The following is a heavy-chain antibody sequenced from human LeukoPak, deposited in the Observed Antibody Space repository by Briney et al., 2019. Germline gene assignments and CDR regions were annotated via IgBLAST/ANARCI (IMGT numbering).Heavy chain of an antibody. D-gene: IGHD2-15*01. V-gene: IGHV3-9*01. CDR3: AKAGRWWLSMDV. Sequence: GGSLRLSCAASGFTFSSYSMNWVRQAPGKGLEWVSGVSWNSDSIGYADSVKGRFTISRDNAKNSLYLQMNSLRAEDTALYYCAKAGRWWLSMDVWGQGTTVTVSS. CDR2: VSWNSDSI. J-gene: IGHJ6*02. CDR1: GFTFSSYS.